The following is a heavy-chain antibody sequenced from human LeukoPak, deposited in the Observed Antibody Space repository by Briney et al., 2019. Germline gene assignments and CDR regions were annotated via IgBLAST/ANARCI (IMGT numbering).Heavy chain of an antibody. D-gene: IGHD2-15*01. V-gene: IGHV3-30*03. CDR3: ASGYCSGGSCYSSLDVSDY. Sequence: PGGSLRLPCAASGFTFSSYGMHWVRQAPGKGLEWVAVISYDGSNKYYADSVKGRFTISRDNSKNTLYLQMNSLRAEDTAVYYCASGYCSGGSCYSSLDVSDYWGQGTLVTVSS. J-gene: IGHJ4*02. CDR2: ISYDGSNK. CDR1: GFTFSSYG.